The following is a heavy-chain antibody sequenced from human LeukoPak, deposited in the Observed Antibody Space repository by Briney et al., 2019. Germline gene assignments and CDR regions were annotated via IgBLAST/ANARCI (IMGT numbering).Heavy chain of an antibody. V-gene: IGHV4-34*01. CDR1: GGSFSGYY. CDR3: ARVQDCGGDCYPSYFDY. J-gene: IGHJ4*02. Sequence: PWETLSLTCAVYGGSFSGYYWSWIRQPPGKGLEWIGEINHSGSTNYNPSLKSRVTISVDTSKNQFSLKLSSVTAADTAVYYCARVQDCGGDCYPSYFDYWGQGTLVTVSS. D-gene: IGHD2-21*02. CDR2: INHSGST.